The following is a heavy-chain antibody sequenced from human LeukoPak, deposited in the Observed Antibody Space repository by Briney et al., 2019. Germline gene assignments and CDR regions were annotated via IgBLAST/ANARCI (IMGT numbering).Heavy chain of an antibody. Sequence: PGGSLRLSCAASGFTFSSYAMSWVRQAPGKGLEWVSVIYSGGSTYYADSVKGRFTISRDNSKNTLYLQMNSLRAEDTAVYYCARDQGYGGNSGLDYWGQGTLVTVSS. CDR2: IYSGGST. CDR3: ARDQGYGGNSGLDY. V-gene: IGHV3-53*01. CDR1: GFTFSSYA. J-gene: IGHJ4*02. D-gene: IGHD4-23*01.